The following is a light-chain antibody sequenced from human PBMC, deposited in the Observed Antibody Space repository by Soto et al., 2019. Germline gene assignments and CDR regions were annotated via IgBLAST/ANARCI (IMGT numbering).Light chain of an antibody. V-gene: IGKV1D-12*01. J-gene: IGKJ5*01. CDR2: AAS. CDR3: QRPISFPIT. CDR1: QDLSSW. Sequence: DIQMTQSPSSVSASVGDRVTITCRASQDLSSWLAWYQQKPGKAPKLLISAASSLQSGVPSRFSGSGSGTDFTLTIRSLQPEDFATYYCQRPISFPITFGQGTRLEIK.